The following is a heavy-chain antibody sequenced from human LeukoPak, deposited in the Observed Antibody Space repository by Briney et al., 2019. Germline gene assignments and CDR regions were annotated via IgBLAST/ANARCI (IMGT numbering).Heavy chain of an antibody. CDR3: ARVEGSQWLVPGDY. D-gene: IGHD6-19*01. Sequence: ASVRVSCKASGYTFTSYAMHWVRQAPGQRLEWMGWINAGNGNTKYSQKFQGRVTITRDTSASTAYMELSSLRSEDTAVYYCARVEGSQWLVPGDYWGQGTLVTVSS. CDR1: GYTFTSYA. V-gene: IGHV1-3*01. CDR2: INAGNGNT. J-gene: IGHJ4*02.